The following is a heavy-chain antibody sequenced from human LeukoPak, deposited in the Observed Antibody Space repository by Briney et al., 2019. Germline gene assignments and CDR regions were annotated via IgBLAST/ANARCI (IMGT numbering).Heavy chain of an antibody. D-gene: IGHD3-10*01. V-gene: IGHV4-59*01. Sequence: SETLSLTCSVSGGSITKYYWSWIRQSPGKGQEWVGYIFYSGSTNQNPSLKSRVTISMDMSKNEVSLRMTSVTAADTAVYYCARWPRTGWFGEENYFDYWGQGTLVTVSS. CDR2: IFYSGST. CDR1: GGSITKYY. CDR3: ARWPRTGWFGEENYFDY. J-gene: IGHJ4*02.